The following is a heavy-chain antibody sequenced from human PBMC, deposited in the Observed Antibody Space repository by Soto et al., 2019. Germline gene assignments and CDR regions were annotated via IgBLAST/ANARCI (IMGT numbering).Heavy chain of an antibody. CDR3: ARVVSPRSFDY. V-gene: IGHV4-31*03. D-gene: IGHD3-10*01. J-gene: IGHJ4*02. Sequence: SETLSLTCTVSGGSISSGGYHWSWIRQHPGKGLEWIGYIYYSGSTYYNPSLKSRVTISVDTSKNQFSLKLSSVTAADTAVYYCARVVSPRSFDYWGQGTLVTVSS. CDR1: GGSISSGGYH. CDR2: IYYSGST.